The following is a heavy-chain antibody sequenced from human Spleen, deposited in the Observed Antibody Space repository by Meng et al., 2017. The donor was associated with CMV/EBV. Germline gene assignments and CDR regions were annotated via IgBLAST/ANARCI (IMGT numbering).Heavy chain of an antibody. CDR3: ARELVVPAATHYYYGMDV. CDR2: IYYSGST. D-gene: IGHD2-2*01. Sequence: SETLSLTCTVSGGSVSSGSYYWSWIRQPPGKGLEWIGYIYYSGSTNYNPSLKGRVTISVDTSKNQFSLKLSSVTAADTAVYYCARELVVPAATHYYYGMDVWGQGTTVTVSS. V-gene: IGHV4-61*01. J-gene: IGHJ6*02. CDR1: GGSVSSGSYY.